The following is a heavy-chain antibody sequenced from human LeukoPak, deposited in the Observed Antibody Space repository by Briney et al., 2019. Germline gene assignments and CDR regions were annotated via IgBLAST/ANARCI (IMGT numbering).Heavy chain of an antibody. Sequence: GGSLRLSCAASGFTFSSYSMNWVRQAPGKGLEWVSSISSSSSYIYYADSVKGRFTISRDNAKNSLYLQMSSLRAEDTAVYYCARAGSSGSYYMYYGMDAWGQGTTVVVSS. CDR1: GFTFSSYS. V-gene: IGHV3-21*01. CDR2: ISSSSSYI. J-gene: IGHJ6*02. D-gene: IGHD6-19*01. CDR3: ARAGSSGSYYMYYGMDA.